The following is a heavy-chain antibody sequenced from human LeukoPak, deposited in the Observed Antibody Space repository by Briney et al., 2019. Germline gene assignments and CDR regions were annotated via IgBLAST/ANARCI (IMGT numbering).Heavy chain of an antibody. D-gene: IGHD3-9*01. CDR1: GFTCSSCW. V-gene: IGHV3-7*01. CDR3: ARAGILGYYFDY. CDR2: IKQDGSEK. J-gene: IGHJ4*02. Sequence: GGSLRLSCAASGFTCSSCWMSWVRQAPGKGLEWVANIKQDGSEKYYVDSVKGRFTISRDNAKNSLYLQMNSLRAEDTAVYYCARAGILGYYFDYWGQGTLVTVSS.